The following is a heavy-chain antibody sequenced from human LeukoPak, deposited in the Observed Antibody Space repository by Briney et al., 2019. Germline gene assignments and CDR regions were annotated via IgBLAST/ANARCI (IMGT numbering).Heavy chain of an antibody. D-gene: IGHD2-21*01. J-gene: IGHJ4*02. Sequence: GGSLRLSCAASGFTFSTSAVHWIRQAPGRGLEWVAVISIDGNNPYYADTVKGQFTISRDNSKNTLYLQMTSLKTEDTAVYFCARYLFSDFYFDHWGQGTLVTVSS. CDR2: ISIDGNNP. CDR3: ARYLFSDFYFDH. V-gene: IGHV3-30*01. CDR1: GFTFSTSA.